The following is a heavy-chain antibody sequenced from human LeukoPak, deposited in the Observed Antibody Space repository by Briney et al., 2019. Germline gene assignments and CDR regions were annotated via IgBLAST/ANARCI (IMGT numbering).Heavy chain of an antibody. CDR3: ARAVVPAALPWLDY. CDR1: GGSISSSSYY. Sequence: SETLSLTCTVSGGSISSSSYYWGWIRQPPGKGLEWIGSIYYSGSTYYNPSLKSRVTISVDTSKNQFSLKLSSVTAADTAVYYRARAVVPAALPWLDYWGQGTLVTVSS. J-gene: IGHJ4*02. V-gene: IGHV4-39*07. D-gene: IGHD2-2*01. CDR2: IYYSGST.